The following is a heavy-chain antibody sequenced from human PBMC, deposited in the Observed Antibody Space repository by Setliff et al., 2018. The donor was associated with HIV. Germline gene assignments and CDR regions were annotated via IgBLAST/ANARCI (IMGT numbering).Heavy chain of an antibody. D-gene: IGHD3-22*01. Sequence: ASVKVSCKAFGYTFSTNAIHWVRQAPGQRLEWMGYINAGDDNTRYSEKFQGRVTITRDTSANTAYMELSSLRSEDTALYYCAGGASFDKSGYYNAPLSFDYWGQGTLVTVSS. J-gene: IGHJ4*02. CDR1: GYTFSTNA. CDR2: INAGDDNT. CDR3: AGGASFDKSGYYNAPLSFDY. V-gene: IGHV1-3*01.